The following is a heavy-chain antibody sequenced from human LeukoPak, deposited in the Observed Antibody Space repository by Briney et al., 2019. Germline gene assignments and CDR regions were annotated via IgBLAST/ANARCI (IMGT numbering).Heavy chain of an antibody. CDR2: ISYDGSNK. CDR3: ARYDARYGMDV. CDR1: GFTFSSYA. Sequence: GGSLRLSCAASGFTFSSYAMHWVRQAPGKGLEWVAVISYDGSNKYYAGSVKGRFTISRDNSKNTLYLQMTSLRAEDTAVYYCARYDARYGMDVWGQGITVTVSS. J-gene: IGHJ6*02. V-gene: IGHV3-30-3*01. D-gene: IGHD1-1*01.